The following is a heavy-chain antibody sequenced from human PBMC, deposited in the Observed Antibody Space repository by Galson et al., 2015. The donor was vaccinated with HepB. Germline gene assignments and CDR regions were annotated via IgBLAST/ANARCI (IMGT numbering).Heavy chain of an antibody. D-gene: IGHD3-16*01. J-gene: IGHJ5*02. CDR1: GYTFSKNY. CDR2: ISPSGGSA. CDR3: ARGGDAERLHNWFDP. V-gene: IGHV1-46*01. Sequence: SVKVSCKASGYTFSKNYIHWVRQAPGQGLEWMGIISPSGGSANYAQKFQGRVTMTRDTSTSTVYMELSSLRSEDTALYYCARGGDAERLHNWFDPWGQGTLVTVSS.